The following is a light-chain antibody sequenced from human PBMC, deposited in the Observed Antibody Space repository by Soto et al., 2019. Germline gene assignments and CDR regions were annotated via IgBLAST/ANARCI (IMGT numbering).Light chain of an antibody. V-gene: IGKV1-5*01. CDR3: QQSNSYPWT. Sequence: DIQMTQSPSTLSASVGDRVTISCRASQSLSGWLAWYQQKPGKAPKLLIYHASSLESGVPSRFSGSGYGTEFTLTISSLQPDDFATYHCQQSNSYPWTFGQGTKVEIK. J-gene: IGKJ1*01. CDR2: HAS. CDR1: QSLSGW.